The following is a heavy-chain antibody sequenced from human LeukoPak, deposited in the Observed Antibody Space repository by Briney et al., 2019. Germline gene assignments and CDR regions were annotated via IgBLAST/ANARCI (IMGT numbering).Heavy chain of an antibody. V-gene: IGHV3-7*01. D-gene: IGHD3-22*01. CDR2: IKQDGSEK. J-gene: IGHJ4*02. Sequence: GGSLRLSCAASGFSFSSYWMSWVRQAPGKGLEWVANIKQDGSEKYYVDSVKGRFTISRDNAKNSLYLQMNSLRAEDTAVYYCARDSLERVDSSGYYFLGFDYWGQGTLVTVSS. CDR3: ARDSLERVDSSGYYFLGFDY. CDR1: GFSFSSYW.